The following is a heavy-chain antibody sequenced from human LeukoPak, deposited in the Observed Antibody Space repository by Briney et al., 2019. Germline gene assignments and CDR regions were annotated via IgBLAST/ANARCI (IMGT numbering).Heavy chain of an antibody. CDR2: INADNGDT. CDR1: GSTFRSYS. V-gene: IGHV1-3*01. Sequence: GASVKVSCKMSGSTFRSYSLHWVRQAPGHRLEWMGWINADNGDTNFSQEFQGRVTITRDTSASTAYMEVSGLRSEDTAVYYCARQGLGHKFYFDYWGQGTLVIVS. J-gene: IGHJ4*02. D-gene: IGHD3/OR15-3a*01. CDR3: ARQGLGHKFYFDY.